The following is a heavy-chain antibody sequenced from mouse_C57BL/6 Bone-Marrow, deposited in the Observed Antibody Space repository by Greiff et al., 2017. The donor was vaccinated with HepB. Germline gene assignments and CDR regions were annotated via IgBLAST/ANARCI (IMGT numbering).Heavy chain of an antibody. D-gene: IGHD1-1*01. V-gene: IGHV1-20*01. CDR1: GYSFTGYF. CDR3: ARRELGYYGSRGDFDV. Sequence: EVQLQQSGPELVKPGDSVKISCKASGYSFTGYFMNWVMQSHGKSLEWIGRINPYNGDTFYNQKFKGKATLTVDKSSSTAHMELRSLTSEDSAVYYCARRELGYYGSRGDFDVWGTGTTVTVSS. CDR2: INPYNGDT. J-gene: IGHJ1*03.